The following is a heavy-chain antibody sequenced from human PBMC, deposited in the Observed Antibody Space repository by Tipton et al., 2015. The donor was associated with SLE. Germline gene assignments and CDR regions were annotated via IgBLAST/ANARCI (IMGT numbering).Heavy chain of an antibody. J-gene: IGHJ6*03. CDR3: ARVGYSNYMDV. D-gene: IGHD4-11*01. Sequence: LRLSCTVSGDSISSGRHYWSWIRRPAGKGLEWIGYIYYSGSTNYNPSLKSRVTISVDTSKNQFSLKLSSVTAADTAVYYCARVGYSNYMDVWGKGTTVTVSS. V-gene: IGHV4-61*10. CDR1: GDSISSGRHY. CDR2: IYYSGST.